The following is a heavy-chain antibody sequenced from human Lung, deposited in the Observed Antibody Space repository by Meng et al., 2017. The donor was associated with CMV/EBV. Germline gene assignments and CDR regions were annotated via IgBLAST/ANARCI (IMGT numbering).Heavy chain of an antibody. CDR3: ARGRTDFDS. CDR2: ISHSGRT. J-gene: IGHJ4*02. V-gene: IGHV4-34*01. Sequence: SETLSLTCAVYSGSLTDYFWSWIRQSPEKGLEWIGDISHSGRTNYNPSLKSRVTISVDTSSNQFFLKVTSVTAADTAVYYRARGRTDFDSWGQGTLVTVSS. D-gene: IGHD1-1*01. CDR1: SGSLTDYF.